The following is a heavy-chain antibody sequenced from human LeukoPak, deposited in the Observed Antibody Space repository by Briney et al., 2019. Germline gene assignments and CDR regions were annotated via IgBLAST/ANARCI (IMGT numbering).Heavy chain of an antibody. CDR1: GFTFGDYA. Sequence: PGGSLRLSCTASGFTFGDYAMSCVRQAPGKRLEWVGFIRSKAYGGTTEYAASVKGRFTISRDDSKSIAYLQMNSLKTEDTAVYYCTRDGIVGATTGFDYWGQGTLVTVSS. CDR3: TRDGIVGATTGFDY. J-gene: IGHJ4*02. D-gene: IGHD1-26*01. V-gene: IGHV3-49*04. CDR2: IRSKAYGGTT.